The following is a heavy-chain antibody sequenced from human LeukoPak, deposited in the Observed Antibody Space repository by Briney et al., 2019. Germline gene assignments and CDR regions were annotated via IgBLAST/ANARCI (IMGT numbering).Heavy chain of an antibody. Sequence: ASVKVSCKASGYTFTGYYIHWVRQAPGQGLEWMGRINPNNGGTNYAQKFQGRVTMTRDMSMSTAYMELSRLRSVDTAVYYCAGEDNSSGYRPFDIWGQETMVTVPS. CDR2: INPNNGGT. CDR3: AGEDNSSGYRPFDI. J-gene: IGHJ3*02. CDR1: GYTFTGYY. V-gene: IGHV1-2*06. D-gene: IGHD3-22*01.